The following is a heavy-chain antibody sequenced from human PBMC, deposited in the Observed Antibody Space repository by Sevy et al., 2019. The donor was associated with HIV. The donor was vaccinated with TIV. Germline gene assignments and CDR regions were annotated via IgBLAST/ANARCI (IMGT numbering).Heavy chain of an antibody. V-gene: IGHV1-3*01. CDR3: ARAPLGGHYDFDGLPKSNWFDP. D-gene: IGHD3-3*01. Sequence: ASVKVSCKASGYTFTSYAMHWVRQAPGQRLEWMGWINAGNGNTKYSQTFQGRVTITRDTSASTAYMELGSLRSEDTAVYYCARAPLGGHYDFDGLPKSNWFDPWGQGTLVTVSS. J-gene: IGHJ5*02. CDR2: INAGNGNT. CDR1: GYTFTSYA.